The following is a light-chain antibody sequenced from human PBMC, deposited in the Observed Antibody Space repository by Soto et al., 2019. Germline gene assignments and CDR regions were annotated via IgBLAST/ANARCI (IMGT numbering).Light chain of an antibody. J-gene: IGLJ1*01. V-gene: IGLV2-14*03. CDR2: DVT. CDR3: NSYTGTSARYA. Sequence: SVLTQPASVYGSPGQSITISCTGTSSDVGRYNYVSWYQQYPGRAPKLIIFDVTNRPSGVSPRFSGSKSGNTASLTISGLQAADEADYYCNSYTGTSARYAFGTGTKVTVL. CDR1: SSDVGRYNY.